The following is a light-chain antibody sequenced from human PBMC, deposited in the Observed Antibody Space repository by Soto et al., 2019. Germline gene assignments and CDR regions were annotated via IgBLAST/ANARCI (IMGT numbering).Light chain of an antibody. CDR2: WAS. CDR3: QQYYRTPRT. CDR1: QSIVNSY. Sequence: DSVLTQSPDSLAVSLGERATINCKSSQSIVNSYLAWYQQKPGQPPRLLIYWASTRESGVPDRFSGSGSGTDFTLTISSLQAEDVAVYFCQQYYRTPRTFGQGTKVEIK. V-gene: IGKV4-1*01. J-gene: IGKJ1*01.